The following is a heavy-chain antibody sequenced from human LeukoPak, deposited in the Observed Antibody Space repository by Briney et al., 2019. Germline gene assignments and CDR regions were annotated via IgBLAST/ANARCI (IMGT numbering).Heavy chain of an antibody. J-gene: IGHJ6*03. D-gene: IGHD2-2*01. CDR1: GFTFSSYW. V-gene: IGHV3-74*01. CDR3: ARVGYCSSTSCYPPMPYYYYYMDV. Sequence: PGGSLRLSCAASGFTFSSYWMHWVRQAPGKGLVWVSRINSDGSSTSYADSVKGRFTISRDNAKNTLYLQMNSLRAEDTAVYYCARVGYCSSTSCYPPMPYYYYYMDVWGKGTTVTVSS. CDR2: INSDGSST.